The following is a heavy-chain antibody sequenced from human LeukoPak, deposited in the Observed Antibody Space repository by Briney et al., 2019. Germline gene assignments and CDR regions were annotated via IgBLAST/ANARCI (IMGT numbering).Heavy chain of an antibody. CDR2: IWYDGSNK. D-gene: IGHD3-3*01. J-gene: IGHJ4*02. CDR1: GFSFSSYG. CDR3: ARGGPEWPLDY. V-gene: IGHV3-33*01. Sequence: GGSLRLSCAASGFSFSSYGMLWVRQAPGKGLEWVAVIWYDGSNKYYADSVKGRFSISRDNSKNTLYLQMNSLRAEDTAVYYCARGGPEWPLDYWGQGTLVTVSS.